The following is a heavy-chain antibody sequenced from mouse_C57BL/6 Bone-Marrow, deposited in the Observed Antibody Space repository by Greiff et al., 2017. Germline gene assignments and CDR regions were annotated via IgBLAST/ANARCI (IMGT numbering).Heavy chain of an antibody. V-gene: IGHV1-69*01. J-gene: IGHJ2*01. CDR2: IDPSDSYT. Sequence: QVQLQQPGAELVMPGASVTLSCKASGYTLTSYWMHWVKQRPGQGLEWIGEIDPSDSYTYYKQKFKGKSTLTVDKSSSSAYMQLRSLAAEDSAFSYCATTCFDYWGQGTTLTVSS. CDR1: GYTLTSYW. CDR3: ATTCFDY.